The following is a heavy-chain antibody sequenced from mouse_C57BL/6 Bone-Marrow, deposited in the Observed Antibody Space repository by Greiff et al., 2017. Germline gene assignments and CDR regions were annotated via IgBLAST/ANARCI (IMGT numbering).Heavy chain of an antibody. CDR2: IDPSDSYT. CDR1: GYTFTSYW. V-gene: IGHV1-69*01. CDR3: ARRGIFYEYDGFAY. Sequence: VQLQQPGAELVMPGASVKLSCKASGYTFTSYWMHWVKQRPGQGLEWIGEIDPSDSYTNYNQKFKGKFTLTVDKSTSTAYMQLSSLTSEDSAVYYCARRGIFYEYDGFAYWGQGTLVTVSA. D-gene: IGHD2-4*01. J-gene: IGHJ3*01.